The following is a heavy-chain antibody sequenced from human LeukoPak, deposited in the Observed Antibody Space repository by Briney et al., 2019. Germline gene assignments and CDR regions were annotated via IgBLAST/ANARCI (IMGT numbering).Heavy chain of an antibody. CDR2: IWYDGNNK. CDR1: GFAFSSYG. CDR3: ARDPVTIFGVVTPGSNWFDP. D-gene: IGHD3-3*01. Sequence: GGSLRLSCAASGFAFSSYGMHWVRQAPGKGLERVAVIWYDGNNKYYVDSVKGRFTISRDNSNNTLYLQMNSLRAEDTAVYYCARDPVTIFGVVTPGSNWFDPWGQGTLVTVSS. V-gene: IGHV3-33*01. J-gene: IGHJ5*02.